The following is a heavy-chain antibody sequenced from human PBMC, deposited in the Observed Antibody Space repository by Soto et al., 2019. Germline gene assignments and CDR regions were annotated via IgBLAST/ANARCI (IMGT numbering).Heavy chain of an antibody. CDR1: GGSISRSNW. Sequence: SETLSLTCSVSGGSISRSNWWSWVRQPPGKGLEWIGEIYHSGNTNYNPSLKSRVTISVDKSKNQFSLNLTSMTAADTAVYYCARVYGGAFDYWGQGTLVTVSS. J-gene: IGHJ4*02. CDR3: ARVYGGAFDY. V-gene: IGHV4-4*02. D-gene: IGHD4-17*01. CDR2: IYHSGNT.